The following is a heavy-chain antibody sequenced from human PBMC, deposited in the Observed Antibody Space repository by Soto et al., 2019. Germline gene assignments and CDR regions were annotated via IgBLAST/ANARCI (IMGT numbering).Heavy chain of an antibody. D-gene: IGHD3-9*01. Sequence: QVQLVQSGAEVKKPGSSVKVSCKASGGTFSSYAISWVRQAPGQGLEWMGGIIPIFGTANYAQKFQGRVTITAAKSTRTAYMELSSLRSEDTAVYYCARSVDKYSYSGMDVWGQGTTVTVSS. CDR1: GGTFSSYA. CDR3: ARSVDKYSYSGMDV. J-gene: IGHJ6*02. V-gene: IGHV1-69*14. CDR2: IIPIFGTA.